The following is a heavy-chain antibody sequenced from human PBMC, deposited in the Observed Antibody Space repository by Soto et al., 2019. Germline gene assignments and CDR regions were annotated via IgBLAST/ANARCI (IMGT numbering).Heavy chain of an antibody. J-gene: IGHJ6*03. CDR1: GFTFSSYS. D-gene: IGHD2-15*01. V-gene: IGHV3-48*01. Sequence: GSLRLSCAASGFTFSSYSMNWVRQAPGKGLEWVSYSSSSSSTIYYADSVKGRFTISRDNAKNSLYLQMNSLRAEDTAVYYCARDFGGYCSGGSCYYYYYMDVWGKGT. CDR2: SSSSSSTI. CDR3: ARDFGGYCSGGSCYYYYYMDV.